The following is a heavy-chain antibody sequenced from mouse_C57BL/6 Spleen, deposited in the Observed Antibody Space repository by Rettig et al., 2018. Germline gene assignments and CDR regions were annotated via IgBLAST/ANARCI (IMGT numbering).Heavy chain of an antibody. J-gene: IGHJ1*03. Sequence: DDDKRYNPSLKSRLTISKDTSRNQVFLKITSVDTADTATYYCARNYYGSSYYWYFDVWGTGTTVTVSS. V-gene: IGHV8-12*01. CDR3: ARNYYGSSYYWYFDV. CDR2: DDDK. D-gene: IGHD1-1*01.